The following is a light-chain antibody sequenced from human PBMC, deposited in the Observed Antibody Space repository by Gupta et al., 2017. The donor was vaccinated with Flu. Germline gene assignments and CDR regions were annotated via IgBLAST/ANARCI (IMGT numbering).Light chain of an antibody. Sequence: AHWYQQLPGTTPKLLLSSNAHRPSWFPYRFSAATSGTSASLAIRARPAVDEADYYCSSWDNSISSWVFGGGTRLT. CDR3: SSWDNSISSWV. V-gene: IGLV1-44*01. CDR2: SNA. J-gene: IGLJ3*02.